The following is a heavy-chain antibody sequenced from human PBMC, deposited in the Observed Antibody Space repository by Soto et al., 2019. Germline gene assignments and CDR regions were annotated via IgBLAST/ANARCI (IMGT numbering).Heavy chain of an antibody. J-gene: IGHJ4*02. Sequence: QVQLVQSGAEVKKPGSSVKVSCKASGGTFSSYAISWVRQAPGQGLEWMGGIIPIFGTANYAQKFQGRVTITADESTRPAYTVLSRLRSEDTAVYYCASLAFCISTSCRPDYWGQGTLVTVSS. CDR2: IIPIFGTA. CDR3: ASLAFCISTSCRPDY. CDR1: GGTFSSYA. V-gene: IGHV1-69*12. D-gene: IGHD2-2*01.